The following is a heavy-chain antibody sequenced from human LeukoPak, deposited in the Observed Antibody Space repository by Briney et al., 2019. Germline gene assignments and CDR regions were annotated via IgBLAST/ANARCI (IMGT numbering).Heavy chain of an antibody. CDR3: ARDIVVVVAATHSNWFDP. CDR2: IYTSGST. CDR1: GGSISSYY. V-gene: IGHV4-4*07. D-gene: IGHD2-15*01. Sequence: SETLSLTCTVSGGSISSYYWSWIRQPAGKGLEWIGRIYTSGSTNCNPSLKSRVTMSVDTSKNQFSLKLSSVTAADTAVYYCARDIVVVVAATHSNWFDPWGQGTLVTVSS. J-gene: IGHJ5*02.